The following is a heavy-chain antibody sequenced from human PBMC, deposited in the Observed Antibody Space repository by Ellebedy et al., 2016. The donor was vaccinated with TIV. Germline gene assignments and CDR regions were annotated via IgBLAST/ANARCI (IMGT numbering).Heavy chain of an antibody. D-gene: IGHD6-19*01. CDR1: GFTVSGNY. J-gene: IGHJ6*02. CDR3: ARGITVADSRGFFYYYGLDV. CDR2: IYSDGST. V-gene: IGHV3-66*01. Sequence: PGGSLRLSCAASGFTVSGNYMSWVRQAPGKGLEWVSVIYSDGSTFYADSVKGRLAISRDSSKNTLYLQMSSLRAEDTAVYYCARGITVADSRGFFYYYGLDVWGQGTTVTVFS.